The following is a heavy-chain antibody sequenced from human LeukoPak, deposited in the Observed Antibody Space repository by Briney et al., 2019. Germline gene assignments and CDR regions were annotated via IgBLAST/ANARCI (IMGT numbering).Heavy chain of an antibody. J-gene: IGHJ4*02. CDR3: ARSEPYCISTSCYGPGDY. CDR1: GYTFSNYY. Sequence: ASVKVSCKASGYTFSNYYMHWVRQAPGQGLAWMGIINPSGGSISDAQRFQGRVTMTRDTSTRTFYMELSSLRPEDTAVYYCARSEPYCISTSCYGPGDYWGQGTLVTVSS. CDR2: INPSGGSI. V-gene: IGHV1-46*01. D-gene: IGHD2-2*01.